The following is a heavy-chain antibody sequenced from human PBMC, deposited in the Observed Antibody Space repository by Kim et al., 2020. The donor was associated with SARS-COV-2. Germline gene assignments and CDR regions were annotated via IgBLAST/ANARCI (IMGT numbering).Heavy chain of an antibody. CDR3: ASKTKGGSGSYYKKNWFDP. J-gene: IGHJ5*02. D-gene: IGHD3-10*01. CDR1: GFTFSSYA. CDR2: ISGSGGST. Sequence: GGSLRLSCAASGFTFSSYAMSWVRQAPGKGLEWVSAISGSGGSTYYADSVKGRFTISRDNSKNTLYLQMNSLRAEDTAVYYCASKTKGGSGSYYKKNWFDPWGQGTLVTVSS. V-gene: IGHV3-23*01.